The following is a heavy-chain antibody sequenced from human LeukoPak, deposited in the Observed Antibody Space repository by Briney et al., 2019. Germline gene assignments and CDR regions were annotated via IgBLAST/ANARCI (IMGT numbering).Heavy chain of an antibody. Sequence: PGGSLRLSCAASGLTFSSYAMSWVRQAPGKGLEWVSAISGSGGSTYYADSVKGRFTISRDNSKNTLYLQMNSLRAEDTAVYYCATPRGIAVAGRPIDYWGQGTLVTVSS. CDR1: GLTFSSYA. J-gene: IGHJ4*02. V-gene: IGHV3-23*01. CDR2: ISGSGGST. D-gene: IGHD6-19*01. CDR3: ATPRGIAVAGRPIDY.